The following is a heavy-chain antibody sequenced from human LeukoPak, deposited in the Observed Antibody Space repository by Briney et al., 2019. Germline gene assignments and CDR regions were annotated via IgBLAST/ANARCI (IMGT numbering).Heavy chain of an antibody. J-gene: IGHJ4*02. V-gene: IGHV4-59*01. D-gene: IGHD6-6*01. CDR1: GGSISSYY. CDR3: AGGYRRSSSFAY. CDR2: IYYSGST. Sequence: SETLSLTCTVSGGSISSYYWSWIRQPPGKGLEWIGYIYYSGSTNYNPSLKSRVTISVDTSKNQSSLKLSSVTAADTAVYYCAGGYRRSSSFAYWGQGTLVTVSS.